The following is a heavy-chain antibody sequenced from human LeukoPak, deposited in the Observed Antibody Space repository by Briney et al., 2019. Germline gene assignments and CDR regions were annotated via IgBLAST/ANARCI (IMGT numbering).Heavy chain of an antibody. J-gene: IGHJ6*03. CDR1: GYTFTGYY. CDR3: ARDTARITIFGVAKYMDV. CDR2: INPNSGGT. Sequence: ASVKVSCKASGYTFTGYYIHWVRQAPGQGLEWMGWINPNSGGTNYAQKFQGRVTMTRDTSINTAYMELSRLRSDDTAVYYCARDTARITIFGVAKYMDVWGKGTTVTVSS. V-gene: IGHV1-2*02. D-gene: IGHD3-3*01.